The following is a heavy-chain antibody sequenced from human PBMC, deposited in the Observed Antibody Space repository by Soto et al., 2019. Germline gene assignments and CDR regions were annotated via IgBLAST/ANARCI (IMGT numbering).Heavy chain of an antibody. CDR2: SSGSGGST. CDR3: AKIPITMVRGVIYYFDY. CDR1: GFTFSSYA. J-gene: IGHJ4*02. D-gene: IGHD3-10*01. V-gene: IGHV3-23*01. Sequence: EVQLLESGGGLVQPGGSLRLSCTASGFTFSSYAMSWVRQAPGKGLEWVSASSGSGGSTYYADSVKGRFTISRDNSKNTLYLQMNSLRAEDTAVYYCAKIPITMVRGVIYYFDYWGQGTLVTVSS.